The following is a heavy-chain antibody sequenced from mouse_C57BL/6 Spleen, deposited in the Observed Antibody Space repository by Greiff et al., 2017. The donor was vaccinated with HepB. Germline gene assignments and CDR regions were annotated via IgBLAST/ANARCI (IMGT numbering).Heavy chain of an antibody. Sequence: EVQLQQSGPELVKPGASVKISCKASGYTFTDYYMNWVKQSHGKSLEWIGDINPNNGGTSYNQKFKGKATLTVDKSSSTAYMELRSLTSEDSAVYYCATGTEYYAMDYWGQGTSVTVSS. D-gene: IGHD4-1*01. J-gene: IGHJ4*01. CDR1: GYTFTDYY. CDR3: ATGTEYYAMDY. CDR2: INPNNGGT. V-gene: IGHV1-26*01.